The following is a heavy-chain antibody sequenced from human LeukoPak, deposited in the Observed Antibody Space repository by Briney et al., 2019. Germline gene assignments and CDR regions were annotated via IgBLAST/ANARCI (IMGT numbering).Heavy chain of an antibody. V-gene: IGHV1-69*13. Sequence: GASVKVSCKASGGTFSSYAISWVRQAPGQGLEWMGGIIPIFGTANYAQKFQGRVTITADESTSTAYMELSSLRSEDTAVYYCAKGGLRGGTYNDDFWGQGTLVTVSS. J-gene: IGHJ4*02. CDR3: AKGGLRGGTYNDDF. CDR1: GGTFSSYA. CDR2: IIPIFGTA. D-gene: IGHD3-16*01.